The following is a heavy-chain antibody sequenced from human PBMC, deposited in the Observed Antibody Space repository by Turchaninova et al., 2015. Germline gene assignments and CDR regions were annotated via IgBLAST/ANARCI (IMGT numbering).Heavy chain of an antibody. J-gene: IGHJ4*02. Sequence: QVQLVESGGGVVQPGRAMRLSCGAYGFTFSSDGMHLGLQAPGKGLEWVAVISNDGSNKYYADSVKGRFTISRDNSKNTLYLQMNSLRAEDTAVYYCAKDGYGSGSSFGYWGQGTLVTVSS. CDR3: AKDGYGSGSSFGY. D-gene: IGHD3-10*01. CDR2: ISNDGSNK. V-gene: IGHV3-30*18. CDR1: GFTFSSDG.